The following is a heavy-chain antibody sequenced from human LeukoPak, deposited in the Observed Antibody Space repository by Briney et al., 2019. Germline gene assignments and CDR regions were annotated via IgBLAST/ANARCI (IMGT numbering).Heavy chain of an antibody. D-gene: IGHD2-15*01. CDR3: AKDDSNNYYEF. CDR2: LSHDGRNR. J-gene: IGHJ4*02. Sequence: GGSLRLSCAASGFIFGNSWMTWVRQAPGKGLEWVASLSHDGRNRQYAESIKGRLTISRDSVKNSLYLEIERLRADDTAMYYCAKDDSNNYYEFWGQGTLVTVSA. CDR1: GFIFGNSW. V-gene: IGHV3-7*01.